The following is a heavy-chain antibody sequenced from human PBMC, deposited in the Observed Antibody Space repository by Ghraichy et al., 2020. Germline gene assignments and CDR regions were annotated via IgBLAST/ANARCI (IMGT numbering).Heavy chain of an antibody. CDR3: ATASGGDSYPN. D-gene: IGHD2-21*02. J-gene: IGHJ4*02. CDR1: GFIFGSYA. Sequence: GESLNISCAGSGFIFGSYAMTWVHQAPGKGLDWVSSISGSGDTTYYADSVKGRFTISRDNSKNTLYLQMNSLRAEDTSVYYCATASGGDSYPNWGQGTLVTVSS. V-gene: IGHV3-23*01. CDR2: ISGSGDTT.